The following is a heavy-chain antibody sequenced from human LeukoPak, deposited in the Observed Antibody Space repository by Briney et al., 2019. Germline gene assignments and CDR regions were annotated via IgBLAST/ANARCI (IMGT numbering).Heavy chain of an antibody. Sequence: PSETLSLTCTLSGDSITSSDHYWVWIRQSPGKGLEWIGSVSHSGNTYYKSSLRSRVTVSLDTSKNEFSLILTSVTAADTAEYYCARHLYYSASAFWYIDLWGRGTLVIVSP. D-gene: IGHD3-10*01. V-gene: IGHV4-39*01. CDR1: GDSITSSDHY. CDR3: ARHLYYSASAFWYIDL. J-gene: IGHJ2*01. CDR2: VSHSGNT.